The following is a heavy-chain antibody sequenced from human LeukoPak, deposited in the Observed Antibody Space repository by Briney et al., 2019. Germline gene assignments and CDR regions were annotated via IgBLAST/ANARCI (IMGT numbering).Heavy chain of an antibody. CDR3: ARSGMAVAATPWD. D-gene: IGHD6-19*01. CDR2: ISSGSRFT. J-gene: IGHJ4*02. Sequence: GGSLRLSCVASGFTFSDYYMSWIRQAPGKGLEWVSYISSGSRFTNYADSVKGRFTISRDNAKNSLYLQMNSLRAEDTAVYYCARSGMAVAATPWDWGQGSLVTVSS. V-gene: IGHV3-11*03. CDR1: GFTFSDYY.